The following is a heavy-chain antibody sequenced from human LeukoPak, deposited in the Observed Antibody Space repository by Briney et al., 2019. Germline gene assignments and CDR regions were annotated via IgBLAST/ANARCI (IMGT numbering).Heavy chain of an antibody. D-gene: IGHD4-17*01. CDR2: IIPILGIA. CDR3: ASLDGDYLG. J-gene: IGHJ4*02. V-gene: IGHV1-69*04. Sequence: SVKVSCRASGGTFSSYAISWVRQAPGQGLEWMGRIIPILGIANYAQKFQGRVTITADKSTSTAYMELSSLRSEDTAVYYCASLDGDYLGWGQGTLVTVSS. CDR1: GGTFSSYA.